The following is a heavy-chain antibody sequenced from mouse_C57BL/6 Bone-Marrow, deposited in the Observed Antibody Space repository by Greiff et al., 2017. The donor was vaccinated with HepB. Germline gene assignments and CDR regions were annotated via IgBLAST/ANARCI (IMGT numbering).Heavy chain of an antibody. CDR1: GFTFSSYA. Sequence: EVKLMESGEGLVKPGGSLKLSCAASGFTFSSYAMSWVRQTPEKRLEWVAYISSGGDYIYYADTVKGRFTISRDNARNTLYLQMSSLKSEDTAMYYCTRDSMDFITTAPFAYWGQGTLVTVSA. V-gene: IGHV5-9-1*02. D-gene: IGHD1-2*01. CDR3: TRDSMDFITTAPFAY. J-gene: IGHJ3*01. CDR2: ISSGGDYI.